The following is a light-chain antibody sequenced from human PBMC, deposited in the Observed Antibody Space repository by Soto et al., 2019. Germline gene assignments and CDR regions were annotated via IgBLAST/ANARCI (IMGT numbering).Light chain of an antibody. J-gene: IGLJ1*01. CDR3: AAWDDSLNGYV. Sequence: QSVLTQPTSASGTPGRRVTISCSGSSSNIGSNSVNWYQQLPGTAPKLLIYSNDRRPSGVPDRFSGSKSGTSASLAISGLQSEDEADYYCAAWDDSLNGYVFGTGTKLTVL. CDR2: SND. CDR1: SSNIGSNS. V-gene: IGLV1-44*01.